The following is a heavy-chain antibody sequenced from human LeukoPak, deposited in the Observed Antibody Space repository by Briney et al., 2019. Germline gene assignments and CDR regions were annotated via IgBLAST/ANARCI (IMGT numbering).Heavy chain of an antibody. CDR1: GFTFSSYS. CDR2: ISSSSSYI. V-gene: IGHV3-21*01. J-gene: IGHJ4*02. Sequence: PGGSLRLSCAASGFTFSSYSMNWVRQAPGKGLEWVSSISSSSSYIYYADSVKGRFTISRDNAKNSLYLQMNSLRAEDTAVYYCARGDYDFWSGYYPSFDYWGQGTLVTVSS. CDR3: ARGDYDFWSGYYPSFDY. D-gene: IGHD3-3*01.